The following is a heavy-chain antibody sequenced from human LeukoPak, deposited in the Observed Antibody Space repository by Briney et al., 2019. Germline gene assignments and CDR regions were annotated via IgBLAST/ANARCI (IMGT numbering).Heavy chain of an antibody. V-gene: IGHV3-7*01. CDR3: ARASKTRYTSSWYGPFDD. D-gene: IGHD6-13*01. CDR1: GFTFNSHW. CDR2: IEQDGSEK. Sequence: GESLRLSCTASGFTFNSHWMTWVRQAPGKGLEWVANIEQDGSEKYYVDSVKGRFTIPRDNAKNSLYLQMNSLRAEDTAVYYCARASKTRYTSSWYGPFDDWGQGALVTVSS. J-gene: IGHJ4*02.